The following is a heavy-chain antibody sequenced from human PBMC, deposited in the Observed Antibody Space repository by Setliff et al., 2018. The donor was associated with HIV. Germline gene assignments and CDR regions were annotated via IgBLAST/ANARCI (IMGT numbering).Heavy chain of an antibody. CDR3: ARDLLGSSSLVDS. CDR1: GGSISSGSYY. Sequence: PSETLSLTCTISGGSISSGSYYWSWIRQPAGKGLEWIGHIHTSGSSSYNPSLKSRVIISLDTSKNQISLKLNSVTAADTAVYYCARDLLGSSSLVDSWGQGTLVTVSS. D-gene: IGHD6-6*01. V-gene: IGHV4-61*09. CDR2: IHTSGSS. J-gene: IGHJ4*02.